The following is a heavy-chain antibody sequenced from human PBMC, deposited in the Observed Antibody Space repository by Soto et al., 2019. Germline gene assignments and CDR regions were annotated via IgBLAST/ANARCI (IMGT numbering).Heavy chain of an antibody. D-gene: IGHD6-25*01. V-gene: IGHV4-59*01. CDR2: TYHRGST. J-gene: IGHJ4*02. CDR1: GVSISSYF. CDR3: ARIGGYHGPPDY. Sequence: SETLSLTCSVSGVSISSYFWSWIRQAPGRGLEWIGYTYHRGSTNYSPSLRSRVAISLDTSENQFSLKVNSVTAADTAVYYCARIGGYHGPPDYWGQGTPVTVSS.